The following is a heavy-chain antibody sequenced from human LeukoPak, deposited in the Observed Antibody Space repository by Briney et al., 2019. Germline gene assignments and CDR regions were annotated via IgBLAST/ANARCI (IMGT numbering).Heavy chain of an antibody. Sequence: GGSLRLSCAASGFSFSDFYMTWIRQAPGKGLEWMANIKQDGSEKYYVDSVKGRFTISRDNARNSLYLQMNSLRAEDTAVYYCARDRLAAVTTPSRYWGQGTLVTVSS. V-gene: IGHV3-7*01. CDR3: ARDRLAAVTTPSRY. CDR1: GFSFSDFY. CDR2: IKQDGSEK. J-gene: IGHJ4*02. D-gene: IGHD4-17*01.